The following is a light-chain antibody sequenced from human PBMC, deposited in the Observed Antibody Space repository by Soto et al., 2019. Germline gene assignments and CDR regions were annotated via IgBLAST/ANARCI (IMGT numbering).Light chain of an antibody. Sequence: QSALPRPASVSGSPGQSITISCTGTSSDVGSYNLVSWYQQHPGKAPNLMIYEVSKRPSGVSNRFSGSKSGNTASLTLSGRQAEDEADYDCCSYAGSSTVVFGGGTTLTV. J-gene: IGLJ2*01. CDR1: SSDVGSYNL. CDR2: EVS. V-gene: IGLV2-23*02. CDR3: CSYAGSSTVV.